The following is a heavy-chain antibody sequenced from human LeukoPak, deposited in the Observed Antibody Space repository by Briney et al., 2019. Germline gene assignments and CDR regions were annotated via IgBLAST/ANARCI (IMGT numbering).Heavy chain of an antibody. V-gene: IGHV3-21*01. CDR2: ISSSSSYI. D-gene: IGHD6-19*01. J-gene: IGHJ4*02. CDR3: ARGPRGSGWLIGD. Sequence: GGSLRLSCAASGFTFSSYSMNWVRQAPGKGLEWVSSISSSSSYIYYADSVKGRFTISRDNAKNSLYLQMNSLRAEDTAVYYCARGPRGSGWLIGDWGQGTLVTASS. CDR1: GFTFSSYS.